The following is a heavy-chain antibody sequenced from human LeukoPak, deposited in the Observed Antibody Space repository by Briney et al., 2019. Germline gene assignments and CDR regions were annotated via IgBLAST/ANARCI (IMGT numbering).Heavy chain of an antibody. Sequence: GGSLRLSCAASGFTFSSYAMSWVRQTPGKGLEWVSVIFSGGNTYYADSVKGRSTISRDNSKNTLYLQMNSLRAEDTAVYYCARDINWAHDSWGQGTLVTVSS. CDR1: GFTFSSYA. J-gene: IGHJ4*02. CDR2: IFSGGNT. CDR3: ARDINWAHDS. V-gene: IGHV3-66*01. D-gene: IGHD1-14*01.